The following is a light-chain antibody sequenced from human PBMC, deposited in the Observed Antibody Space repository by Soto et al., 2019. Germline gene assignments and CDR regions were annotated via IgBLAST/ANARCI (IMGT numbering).Light chain of an antibody. J-gene: IGKJ3*01. V-gene: IGKV3-20*01. CDR1: QSVSSSY. CDR3: QQYGSSSFT. Sequence: EIVLTQSPGTLSLSPGERATLSCRASQSVSSSYLAWYQQKPGQAPRLLIYGASRRATGIPDRFSGSGSGTDFPVTISRVEAEDFAVYYCQQYGSSSFTFGPGTKVDI. CDR2: GAS.